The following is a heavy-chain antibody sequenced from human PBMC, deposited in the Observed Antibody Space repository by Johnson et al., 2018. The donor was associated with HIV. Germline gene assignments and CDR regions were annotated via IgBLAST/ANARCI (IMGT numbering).Heavy chain of an antibody. V-gene: IGHV3-30*18. Sequence: QVQLVESGGGVVQPGRSLRLSCAASGFTFSNYGMHWVRQAPGKGLEWVAVISYDGNNKYYTDSVKGRFTISRDNSKNTLYLQMNSQRAEDTAVYYCAKDQGYWGDDAFDIWGHGTMVTVSA. J-gene: IGHJ3*02. CDR1: GFTFSNYG. CDR2: ISYDGNNK. CDR3: AKDQGYWGDDAFDI. D-gene: IGHD7-27*01.